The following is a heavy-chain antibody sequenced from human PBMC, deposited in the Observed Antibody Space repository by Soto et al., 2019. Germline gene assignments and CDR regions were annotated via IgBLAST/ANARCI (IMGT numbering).Heavy chain of an antibody. CDR1: GGSISSYY. D-gene: IGHD3-22*01. J-gene: IGHJ4*02. V-gene: IGHV4-59*01. CDR3: ARARYDSSGYYYFDY. Sequence: SETLSLTCTVSGGSISSYYWSWIRQPPGKGLEWIGYIYYSGSTIYNPSLKSRVTISVDTSKNQFSLKLSSVTAADTAVYYCARARYDSSGYYYFDYWGQGTLVSVSS. CDR2: IYYSGST.